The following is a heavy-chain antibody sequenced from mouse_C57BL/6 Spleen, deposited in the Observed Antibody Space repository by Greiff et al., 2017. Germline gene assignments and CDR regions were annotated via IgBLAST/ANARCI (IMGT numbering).Heavy chain of an antibody. Sequence: EVKLVESGGGLVQPGGSMKLSCVASGFTFSNYWMNWVRQSPEKGLEWVAQIRLKSDNYATHYAVSVKGRFTISRDDSKSTVYLQRNNLCAVYTGYYYCTPLIPPVVPYWGQGTTLPSSS. CDR1: GFTFSNYW. CDR2: IRLKSDNYAT. D-gene: IGHD1-1*01. J-gene: IGHJ2*01. CDR3: TPLIPPVVPY. V-gene: IGHV6-3*01.